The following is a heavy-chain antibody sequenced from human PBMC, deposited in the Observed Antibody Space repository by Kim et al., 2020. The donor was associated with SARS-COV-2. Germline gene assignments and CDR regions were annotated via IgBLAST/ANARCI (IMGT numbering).Heavy chain of an antibody. CDR1: GYTFTSYW. CDR3: ARAWDQNFDF. V-gene: IGHV1-46*01. Sequence: ASVKVSCKASGYTFTSYWIHWVRQAPGQGLEWMGMINPRSANTRYAQNFQGRVTTTSDTSTSTAYMEMSSLRSEDTDVYYCARAWDQNFDFWGQGTLVTV. J-gene: IGHJ4*02. D-gene: IGHD1-26*01. CDR2: INPRSANT.